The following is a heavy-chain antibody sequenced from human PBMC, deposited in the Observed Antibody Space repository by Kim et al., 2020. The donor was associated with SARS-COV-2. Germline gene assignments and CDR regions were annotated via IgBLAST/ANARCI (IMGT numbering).Heavy chain of an antibody. CDR1: GFTFSSYA. CDR3: AKGGPPAAMPRGHFWFDP. D-gene: IGHD2-2*01. Sequence: GGSLRLSCAASGFTFSSYAMSWVRQAPGKGLEWVSAISGSGGSTYYADSVKGRFTISRDNSKNTLYLQMNSLRAEDTAVYYCAKGGPPAAMPRGHFWFDPWGQGTLVTVSS. CDR2: ISGSGGST. J-gene: IGHJ5*02. V-gene: IGHV3-23*01.